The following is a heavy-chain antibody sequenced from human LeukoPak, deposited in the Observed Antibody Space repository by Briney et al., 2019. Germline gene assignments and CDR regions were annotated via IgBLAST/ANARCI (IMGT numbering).Heavy chain of an antibody. V-gene: IGHV4-59*12. J-gene: IGHJ3*02. CDR3: ARDHNDSSGYYRNAFDM. CDR1: GGSISSNY. D-gene: IGHD3-22*01. CDR2: IYNSGST. Sequence: PSETLSLTYTVSGGSISSNYWSWIRQPPGKGLEWIGYIYNSGSTNYNPSLKSRVTISVDKSKNQFSLKLSSVTAADTAAYYCARDHNDSSGYYRNAFDMWGQGTMVTVSS.